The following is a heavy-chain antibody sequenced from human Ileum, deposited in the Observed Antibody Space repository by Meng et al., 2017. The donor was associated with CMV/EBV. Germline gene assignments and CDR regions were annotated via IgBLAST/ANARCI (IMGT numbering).Heavy chain of an antibody. Sequence: GESLKISCAASGFTFSSYEMNWVRQAPGKGLEWVSYISSSGSTIYYADSVKGRFTISRDNAKNSLYLQMNSLRAEDTAVYYCAKGRSPFWSGFNWFDPWGQGTLVTVSS. CDR3: AKGRSPFWSGFNWFDP. V-gene: IGHV3-48*03. CDR1: GFTFSSYE. CDR2: ISSSGSTI. J-gene: IGHJ5*02. D-gene: IGHD3-3*01.